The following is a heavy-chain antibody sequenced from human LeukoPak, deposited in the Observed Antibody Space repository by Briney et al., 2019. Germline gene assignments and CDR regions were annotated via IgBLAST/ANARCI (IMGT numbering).Heavy chain of an antibody. J-gene: IGHJ3*02. Sequence: GASVKVSCKASGYTFTSYYMHWVRQAPGQGLEWMGWINPNSGGTNYAQKFQGRVTMTRDTSISTAYMELSRLRSDDTAVYYCARANYYDSSWMDAFDIWGQGTMVTVSS. V-gene: IGHV1-2*02. D-gene: IGHD3-22*01. CDR3: ARANYYDSSWMDAFDI. CDR1: GYTFTSYY. CDR2: INPNSGGT.